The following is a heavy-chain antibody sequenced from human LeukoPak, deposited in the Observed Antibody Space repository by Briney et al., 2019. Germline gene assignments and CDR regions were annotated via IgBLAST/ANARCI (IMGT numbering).Heavy chain of an antibody. V-gene: IGHV4-39*01. CDR1: GGSISSSYYY. Sequence: PSETLSLTCTVSGGSISSSYYYWGWIRQPPGKGLEWIGSIYSSGSTYYNPSLKSRVTISVDTSKNQFSLKLTSVTAADTAVYYCAVGELSAYYFDYWGQGTLVTVSS. CDR2: IYSSGST. D-gene: IGHD3-10*01. CDR3: AVGELSAYYFDY. J-gene: IGHJ4*02.